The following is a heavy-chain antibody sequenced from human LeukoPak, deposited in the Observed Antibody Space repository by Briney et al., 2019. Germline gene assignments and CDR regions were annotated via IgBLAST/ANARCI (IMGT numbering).Heavy chain of an antibody. CDR3: GKEGGA. CDR2: IGGRGGST. D-gene: IGHD3-16*01. J-gene: IGHJ5*02. V-gene: IGHV3-23*01. CDR1: GFRFSDFT. Sequence: GSLRLSCAASGFRFSDFTMTWVRQAPGKGPEWVSAIGGRGGSTYYADSVGGRFTISRDNSKDMVYLQMNSLKVEDTATYYCGKEGGAWGQGTKVTVSS.